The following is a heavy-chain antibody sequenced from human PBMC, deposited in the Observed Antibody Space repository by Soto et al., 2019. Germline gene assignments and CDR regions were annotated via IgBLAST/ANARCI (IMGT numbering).Heavy chain of an antibody. Sequence: QVQLQESGPGLVKPSVTLSLTCAVSGGSISSSNWWSWGRQPPGTGLERIGEIYHRESTNYNPSLKSGIIISVDKSKTRFSLKLSSVTAADTAAYYCSRRWGSGRYAFDIWGQGTMVTVSS. CDR3: SRRWGSGRYAFDI. D-gene: IGHD7-27*01. V-gene: IGHV4-4*02. J-gene: IGHJ3*02. CDR1: GGSISSSNW. CDR2: IYHREST.